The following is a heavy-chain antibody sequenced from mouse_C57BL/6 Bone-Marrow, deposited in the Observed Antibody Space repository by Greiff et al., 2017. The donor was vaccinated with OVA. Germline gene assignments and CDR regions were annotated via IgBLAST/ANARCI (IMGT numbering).Heavy chain of an antibody. CDR3: ARPRQLRPPYAMDY. CDR1: GYTFTSYG. Sequence: VKLQESGAELARPGASVKLSCKASGYTFTSYGISWVKQRTGQGLEWIGEIYPRSGNTYYNEKFKGKATLTADKSSSTAYMELRSLTSEDSAVYFCARPRQLRPPYAMDYWGQGTSVTVSS. CDR2: IYPRSGNT. J-gene: IGHJ4*01. D-gene: IGHD3-2*02. V-gene: IGHV1-81*01.